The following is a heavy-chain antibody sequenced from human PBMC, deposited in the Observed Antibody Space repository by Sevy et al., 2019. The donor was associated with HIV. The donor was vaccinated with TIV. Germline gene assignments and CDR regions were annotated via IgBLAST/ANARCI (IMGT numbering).Heavy chain of an antibody. J-gene: IGHJ6*02. V-gene: IGHV3-30*18. CDR3: AKDGCISTSGYRNNWYYYYGMDV. CDR2: ISYDGSNK. D-gene: IGHD2-2*01. CDR1: GFTFSSYG. Sequence: GGSLRLSCAASGFTFSSYGMHWVRQAPGKGLEWVAVISYDGSNKYYADSVKGLFTISRDNSKNTLYLQMNMLRAEDRAVYYCAKDGCISTSGYRNNWYYYYGMDVWGQGTTVTVSS.